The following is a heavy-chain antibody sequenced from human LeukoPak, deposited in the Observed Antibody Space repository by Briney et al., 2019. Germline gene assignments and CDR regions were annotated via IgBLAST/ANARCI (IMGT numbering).Heavy chain of an antibody. Sequence: SETLSLTCTVSGGSISSYYWSWIRQPPGKGLEWIGYIYYSGSTYYNPSLKSRVTISVDTSKNQFSLKLSSVTAADTAVYYCARDQILGGSYSFDYWGQGTLVTVSS. D-gene: IGHD1-26*01. CDR3: ARDQILGGSYSFDY. J-gene: IGHJ4*02. V-gene: IGHV4-59*12. CDR2: IYYSGST. CDR1: GGSISSYY.